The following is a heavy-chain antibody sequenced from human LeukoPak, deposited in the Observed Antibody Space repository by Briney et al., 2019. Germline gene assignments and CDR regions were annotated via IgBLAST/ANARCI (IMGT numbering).Heavy chain of an antibody. CDR2: ISWNSGNI. Sequence: GRSLRLSCAASGVTFDDHAMHWVRQAPGKGLEWVSGISWNSGNIGYAGSVKGRFTISRDNAKNSLFLQMNSLRAEDTALYYCARRGSRDCSSTSCYPLDYWGQGTLVTVSS. D-gene: IGHD2-2*01. V-gene: IGHV3-9*01. CDR3: ARRGSRDCSSTSCYPLDY. CDR1: GVTFDDHA. J-gene: IGHJ4*02.